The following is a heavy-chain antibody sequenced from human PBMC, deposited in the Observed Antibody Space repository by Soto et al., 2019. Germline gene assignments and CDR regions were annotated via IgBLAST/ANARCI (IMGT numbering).Heavy chain of an antibody. D-gene: IGHD6-19*01. CDR3: AHIVVAGLGYYFDY. CDR2: IYWDDDK. V-gene: IGHV2-5*02. Sequence: QITLKESGPTLVKPTQTLTLTCTFSGFSLSSTRMAVGWIRQPPGKALEWLALIYWDDDKRYSPFLKSRLTITKDTSKNQEFLTMSNMDPVDTARYYCAHIVVAGLGYYFDYWGQGTLVTVSS. J-gene: IGHJ4*02. CDR1: GFSLSSTRMA.